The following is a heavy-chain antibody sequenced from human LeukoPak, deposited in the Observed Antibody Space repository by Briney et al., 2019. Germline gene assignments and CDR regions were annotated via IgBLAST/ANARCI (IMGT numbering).Heavy chain of an antibody. CDR1: GGSFSGYY. CDR2: IYHSGST. CDR3: ARERRRSWFDP. Sequence: PSETLSLTCAVYGGSFSGYYWSWIRQPPGKGLEWIGEIYHSGSTYYNPSLKSRVTISVDTSKNQFSLKLSSVTAADTAVYYCARERRRSWFDPWGQGTLVTVSS. J-gene: IGHJ5*02. V-gene: IGHV4-34*01.